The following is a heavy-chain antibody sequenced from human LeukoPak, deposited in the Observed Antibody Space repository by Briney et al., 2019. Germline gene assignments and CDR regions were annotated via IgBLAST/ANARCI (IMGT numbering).Heavy chain of an antibody. CDR3: TRVLGYCSSTSCSYYMDV. V-gene: IGHV3-49*04. Sequence: PGGSLRLSCTASGFTFGDYAMSWVRQAPGKGLEWVGFIRSKAYGGTTEYAASVKGRFTISRDDSKSIAYLQMNSLKTEDTAVYYCTRVLGYCSSTSCSYYMDVWGKGTTVTISS. CDR2: IRSKAYGGTT. D-gene: IGHD2-2*01. J-gene: IGHJ6*03. CDR1: GFTFGDYA.